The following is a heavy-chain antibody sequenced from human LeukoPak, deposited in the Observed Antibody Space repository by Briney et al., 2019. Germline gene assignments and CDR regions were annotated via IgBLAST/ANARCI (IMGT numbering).Heavy chain of an antibody. Sequence: GGSLRLSCAASGFTFSDYFMSWVRQAPGKGLEWVSTIRIGATGTHYSDSVQGRFTISRADSKSTLYRQMSNLRDDDTAVYYCAKDHTGSLYRHAFWGQGTLVTVSS. D-gene: IGHD1-26*01. J-gene: IGHJ4*02. CDR1: GFTFSDYF. CDR2: IRIGATGT. V-gene: IGHV3-23*01. CDR3: AKDHTGSLYRHAF.